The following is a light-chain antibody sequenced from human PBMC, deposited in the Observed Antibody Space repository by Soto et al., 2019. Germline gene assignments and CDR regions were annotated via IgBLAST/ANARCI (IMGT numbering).Light chain of an antibody. CDR2: SAS. Sequence: EIGLTQFPGTLSLSPGERATLSCSASQSLHSNFLVWYQQKPVQAPRLLISSASRRSTGIPDRFSGSGSGTDFKLSISSLEPEDFAVYYCHQYGISPLTFGPGTRVDVK. CDR1: QSLHSNF. CDR3: HQYGISPLT. J-gene: IGKJ3*01. V-gene: IGKV3-20*01.